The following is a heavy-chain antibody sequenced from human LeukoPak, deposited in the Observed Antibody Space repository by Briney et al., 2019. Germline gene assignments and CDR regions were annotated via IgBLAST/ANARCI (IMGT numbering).Heavy chain of an antibody. CDR3: ARDADGYED. D-gene: IGHD5-24*01. J-gene: IGHJ4*02. Sequence: GGSLRLSCAASGFTFSRAWMSWVRQAPGKGLEWVANIKEDGSEDYYADSVKGRFAISKDNAKNSLYLQMNYLRAEDTAMYYCARDADGYEDWGQGTLVIVSS. CDR2: IKEDGSED. V-gene: IGHV3-7*01. CDR1: GFTFSRAW.